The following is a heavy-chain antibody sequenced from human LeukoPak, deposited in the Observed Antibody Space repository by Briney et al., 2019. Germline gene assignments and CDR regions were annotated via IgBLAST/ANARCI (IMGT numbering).Heavy chain of an antibody. CDR2: IHYSGST. D-gene: IGHD1-1*01. V-gene: IGHV4-30-4*01. J-gene: IGHJ6*02. CDR3: ARDWKPDYYYGMDV. CDR1: GGSISSGDYY. Sequence: SETLSLTCTVSGGSISSGDYYWSWIRQPPGKGLEWIGYIHYSGSTYYNPSLKSRVTISVDTSKNQFSLKLSSVTAADTAVYYCARDWKPDYYYGMDVWGQGTTVTVSS.